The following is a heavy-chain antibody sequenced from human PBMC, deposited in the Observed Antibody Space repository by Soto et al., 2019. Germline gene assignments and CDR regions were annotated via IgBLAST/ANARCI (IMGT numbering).Heavy chain of an antibody. CDR3: AKDPCSSTSCSRGGYFDY. CDR2: ISGSGGST. D-gene: IGHD2-2*01. Sequence: EVQLLESGGGLVQPGGSLRLSCAASGFTFSSYAMSWVRQAPGKGLEWVSAISGSGGSTYYADSVKGRFTISRDNSKNTLYRQMNSRRAEDTAVYYCAKDPCSSTSCSRGGYFDYWGQGTLVTVSS. CDR1: GFTFSSYA. V-gene: IGHV3-23*01. J-gene: IGHJ4*02.